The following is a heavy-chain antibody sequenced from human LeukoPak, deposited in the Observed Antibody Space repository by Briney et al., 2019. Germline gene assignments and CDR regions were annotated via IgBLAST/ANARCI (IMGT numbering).Heavy chain of an antibody. Sequence: SETLSLTCTVSGGSISSSSYYWSWIRQPPGKGLEWIGEINHSGSTNYNPSLKSRVTISVDTSKNQFSLKLSAVTAADTALYYCVREREGYFDLWGRGTLVTVSS. CDR1: GGSISSSSYY. J-gene: IGHJ2*01. CDR2: INHSGST. V-gene: IGHV4-39*07. CDR3: VREREGYFDL.